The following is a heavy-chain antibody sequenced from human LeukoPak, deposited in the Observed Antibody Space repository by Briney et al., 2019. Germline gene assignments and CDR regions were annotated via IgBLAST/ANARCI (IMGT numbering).Heavy chain of an antibody. CDR3: ARPHCTNGVCPVDY. Sequence: GGSLRLSCAASGFTFSSYAMSWVRQAPGKGLEWVSAISGSGGSTYYADSVKGRFTISRDNSKNTLYLQMNSLRAEDTAVYYCARPHCTNGVCPVDYWGQGTLVTVSS. CDR1: GFTFSSYA. CDR2: ISGSGGST. V-gene: IGHV3-23*01. D-gene: IGHD2-8*01. J-gene: IGHJ4*02.